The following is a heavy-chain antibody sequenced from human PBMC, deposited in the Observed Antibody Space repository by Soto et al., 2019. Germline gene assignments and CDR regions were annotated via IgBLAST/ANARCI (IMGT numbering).Heavy chain of an antibody. J-gene: IGHJ4*02. Sequence: GGSLRLSCAASGFIFSSYGMHWVRQAPGNGLEWVAVISQDAMNRYYADSVKGRFTISRDNIKNTLYLHMNSLRTEDTAVYYCAKGIRAAAGLGGGFDSWGQGTLVTVSS. CDR2: ISQDAMNR. CDR1: GFIFSSYG. V-gene: IGHV3-30*18. CDR3: AKGIRAAAGLGGGFDS. D-gene: IGHD6-13*01.